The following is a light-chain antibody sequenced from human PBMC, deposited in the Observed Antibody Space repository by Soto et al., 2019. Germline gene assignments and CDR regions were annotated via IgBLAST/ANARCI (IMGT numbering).Light chain of an antibody. J-gene: IGKJ1*01. CDR3: QHYKSYPWT. CDR1: QSIDSW. CDR2: KAS. V-gene: IGKV1-5*03. Sequence: DIQMTQSPSTMSASVGARVTITCRASQSIDSWLAWYQQKPGKTPKFLMYKASNLESGVPLRFSGSRSETGFTLTIRSLQPDDFAIYYCQHYKSYPWTFGQGTKV.